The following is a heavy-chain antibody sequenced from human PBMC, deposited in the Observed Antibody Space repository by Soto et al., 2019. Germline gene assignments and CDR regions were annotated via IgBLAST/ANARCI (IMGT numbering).Heavy chain of an antibody. Sequence: SETLSLTCTVSGGSISSYYWSWIRQPPGKGLEWIGYIYYSGSTNCNPSLKSRVTISVDTSKNQFSLKLSSVTAADTAVYYCARTLTLYDILTGYYFDYWGQGTLVTVSS. D-gene: IGHD3-9*01. CDR3: ARTLTLYDILTGYYFDY. CDR1: GGSISSYY. J-gene: IGHJ4*02. CDR2: IYYSGST. V-gene: IGHV4-59*08.